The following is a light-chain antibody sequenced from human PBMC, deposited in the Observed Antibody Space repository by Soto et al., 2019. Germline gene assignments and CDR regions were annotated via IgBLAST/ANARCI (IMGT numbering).Light chain of an antibody. CDR1: SSDVGGYNY. Sequence: HSALTQPASVSGSPGQSITISCTGSSSDVGGYNYVSWYQQHPGKAPKFMIYEVSNRPSGVSNRFSGSKSGNTASLTISGLQAEDDADYYCSSYTSSSTVVFGGGTKLTVL. V-gene: IGLV2-14*01. J-gene: IGLJ2*01. CDR2: EVS. CDR3: SSYTSSSTVV.